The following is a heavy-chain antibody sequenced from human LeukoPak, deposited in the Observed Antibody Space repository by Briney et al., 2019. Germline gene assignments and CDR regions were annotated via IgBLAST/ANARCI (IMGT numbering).Heavy chain of an antibody. Sequence: GGSLRLSCAASGFTFSSYARSWLRQAPGKGLEWVSAISGSGGSTYYADSVKGRFTISRDNSKNTLYVQMHSLKAEDTAVYYCAKAVGYSSGWPRFDYWGQGTQVTVSS. V-gene: IGHV3-23*01. CDR3: AKAVGYSSGWPRFDY. J-gene: IGHJ4*02. D-gene: IGHD6-19*01. CDR1: GFTFSSYA. CDR2: ISGSGGST.